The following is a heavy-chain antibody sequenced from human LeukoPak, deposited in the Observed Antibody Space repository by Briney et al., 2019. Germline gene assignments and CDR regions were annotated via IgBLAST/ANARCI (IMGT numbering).Heavy chain of an antibody. CDR2: ISGSGGSA. V-gene: IGHV3-23*01. D-gene: IGHD3-22*01. CDR3: AKDRAYYSDSSGYYLVRAYDY. CDR1: GFTFSSYG. J-gene: IGHJ4*02. Sequence: GGSLRLSCAASGFTFSSYGMSWVRQAPGKGLEWVSGISGSGGSAYYADSVKGRFTISRDNSKNTLYLQMNSLRAEDTAVYYCAKDRAYYSDSSGYYLVRAYDYWGQGTLVTVSS.